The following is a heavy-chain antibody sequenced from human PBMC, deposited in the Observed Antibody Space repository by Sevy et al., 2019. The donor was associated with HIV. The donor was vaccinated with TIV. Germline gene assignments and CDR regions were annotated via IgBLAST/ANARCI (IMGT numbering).Heavy chain of an antibody. CDR1: GYTFINYY. J-gene: IGHJ4*02. V-gene: IGHV1-46*01. D-gene: IGHD3-22*01. Sequence: ASVKVSCKASGYTFINYYIHWVRQAPGQGLEWMGLINPSGGSTSSAQKFQGRVTMTRDTSTNTVYMELSSLRSEDTAVYYCARVYYYDYSGPGFWGQGTLVNVSS. CDR3: ARVYYYDYSGPGF. CDR2: INPSGGST.